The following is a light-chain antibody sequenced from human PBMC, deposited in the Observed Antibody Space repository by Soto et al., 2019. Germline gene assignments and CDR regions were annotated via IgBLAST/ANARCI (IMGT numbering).Light chain of an antibody. CDR1: QSVSTNN. V-gene: IGKV3-20*01. J-gene: IGKJ1*01. CDR2: GAS. Sequence: EIVLTQSPGTLALCPGERATLSCRASQSVSTNNLAWYQRKPGQAPRLLIYGASSRATDIPARFSGSGSGTDFTLTITRLEPEDFAVYYCQQYGSSPPTFGQGTKVEIK. CDR3: QQYGSSPPT.